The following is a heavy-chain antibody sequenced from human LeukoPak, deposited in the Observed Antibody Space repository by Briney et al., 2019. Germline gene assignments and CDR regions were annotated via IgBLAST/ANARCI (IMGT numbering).Heavy chain of an antibody. CDR3: ARSSGTGTFSY. CDR1: GDSISRSTYY. Sequence: SSQTLSLTCTVSGDSISRSTYYWAWIRQPPGKGLEWIGSVYYGRSPYFNPSLESRATISVDTSKNHFSLKMSSVTAADTAVYYCARSSGTGTFSYWGQGTLVTVSS. J-gene: IGHJ4*02. CDR2: VYYGRSP. V-gene: IGHV4-39*02. D-gene: IGHD6-25*01.